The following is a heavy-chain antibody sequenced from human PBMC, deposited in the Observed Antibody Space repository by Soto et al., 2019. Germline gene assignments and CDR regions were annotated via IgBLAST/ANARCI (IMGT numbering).Heavy chain of an antibody. CDR3: ATQEVGGSYVYTFDP. D-gene: IGHD1-26*01. J-gene: IGHJ5*02. V-gene: IGHV4-34*01. CDR2: INHSGST. Sequence: ASETLSVTCAVYGGSFSGYYWSWIRQPPGKGLEWIGEINHSGSTNYNASLKNRVTISVDTSKYQFSLKLSSVTAADTAVYYCATQEVGGSYVYTFDPWGQGTLVTVSS. CDR1: GGSFSGYY.